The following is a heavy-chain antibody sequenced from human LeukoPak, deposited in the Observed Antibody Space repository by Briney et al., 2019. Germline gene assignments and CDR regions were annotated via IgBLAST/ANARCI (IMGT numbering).Heavy chain of an antibody. CDR1: GGSISSYY. V-gene: IGHV4-59*01. D-gene: IGHD3-10*01. CDR3: ARAPTGSYWYFDL. Sequence: SETLSLTCTVSGGSISSYYWSWIRQPPGKGLEWIGYIYYSGSTNYNPSLKSRVTISVDTSKNQFSLKLSSVTAADTAVYYCARAPTGSYWYFDLWGRGTLVTVSS. J-gene: IGHJ2*01. CDR2: IYYSGST.